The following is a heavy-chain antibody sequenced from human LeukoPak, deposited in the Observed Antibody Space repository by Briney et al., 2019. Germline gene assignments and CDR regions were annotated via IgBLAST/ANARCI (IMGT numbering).Heavy chain of an antibody. D-gene: IGHD3-3*01. CDR3: ARVLRFLEWLPADY. Sequence: GRSLRLSCAASGFTFSSYAMHWVRQAPGKGLEWVAVISYDGSNKYYADSVKGRLTISRDNSKNTLYLQMNSLRAEDTAVYYCARVLRFLEWLPADYWGQGTLVTVSS. J-gene: IGHJ4*02. CDR2: ISYDGSNK. V-gene: IGHV3-30-3*01. CDR1: GFTFSSYA.